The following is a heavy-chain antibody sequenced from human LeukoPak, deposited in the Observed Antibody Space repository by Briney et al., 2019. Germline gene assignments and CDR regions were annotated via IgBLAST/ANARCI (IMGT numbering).Heavy chain of an antibody. Sequence: GGSLRLSCAASGFTFSSYAMSWVRQAPGKGLEWVSAISGSGGSTYYADSVKGRFTISRDNSKNTLYLQMNSLRAEDTAVYYCAKVQGRGYYCYGMDVWGQGTTVTVSS. J-gene: IGHJ6*02. D-gene: IGHD3-10*01. V-gene: IGHV3-23*01. CDR3: AKVQGRGYYCYGMDV. CDR2: ISGSGGST. CDR1: GFTFSSYA.